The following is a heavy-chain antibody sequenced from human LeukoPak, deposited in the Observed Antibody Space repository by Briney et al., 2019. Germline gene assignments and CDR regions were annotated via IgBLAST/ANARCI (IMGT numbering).Heavy chain of an antibody. J-gene: IGHJ4*02. V-gene: IGHV1-18*01. Sequence: GASVKVSCKASGYTFTNYGISWVRQAPGQGLEWMGWISAYNGNTKYAQKLQGRVTMTTDTSTSTAYMELRSLRSDDTAVYYCARGFPPRIYYDSRGYYSYYFDSWGQGTLVTVSS. CDR3: ARGFPPRIYYDSRGYYSYYFDS. D-gene: IGHD3-22*01. CDR2: ISAYNGNT. CDR1: GYTFTNYG.